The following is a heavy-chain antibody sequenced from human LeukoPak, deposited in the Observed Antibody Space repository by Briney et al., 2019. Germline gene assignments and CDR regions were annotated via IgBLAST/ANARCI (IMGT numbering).Heavy chain of an antibody. J-gene: IGHJ3*02. CDR3: ARDHARGKWFGGLRRGAFDI. CDR2: INPNSGGT. V-gene: IGHV1-2*02. D-gene: IGHD3-10*01. CDR1: GYTFTGYY. Sequence: ASVKVSCKASGYTFTGYYMHWVRQAPGQGLEWMGWINPNSGGTNYAQKFQGRVTMTRDTSISTAYMELSRLRSDDTAAYYCARDHARGKWFGGLRRGAFDIWGQGTMVTVSS.